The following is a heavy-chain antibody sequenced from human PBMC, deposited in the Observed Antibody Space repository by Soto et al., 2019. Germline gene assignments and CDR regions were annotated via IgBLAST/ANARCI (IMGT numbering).Heavy chain of an antibody. CDR3: AGDAGEQWLVKGWFDP. D-gene: IGHD6-19*01. CDR1: GYTFTSYY. V-gene: IGHV1-46*01. J-gene: IGHJ5*02. Sequence: QVQLVQSGAEVKKPGASVKVSCKASGYTFTSYYMHWVRQAPGQGLEWMGIINPSGGSTSYAQKFQGRVTMTRDTSTSTVYMELSSLRSEDTAVYYCAGDAGEQWLVKGWFDPWGQGTLVTVSS. CDR2: INPSGGST.